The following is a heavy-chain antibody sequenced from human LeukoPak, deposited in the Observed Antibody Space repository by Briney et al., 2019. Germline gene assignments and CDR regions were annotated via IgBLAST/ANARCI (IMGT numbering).Heavy chain of an antibody. Sequence: RAASVKVSCKASGYTFTSYYMHWVRQAPGQGLEWMGGIIPIFGTANYAQKFQGRVTVTADESTSTAYMELSSLRSEDTAVYYCARVIRAFDIWGQGTMVTVSS. J-gene: IGHJ3*02. CDR2: IIPIFGTA. CDR3: ARVIRAFDI. V-gene: IGHV1-69*13. CDR1: GYTFTSYY.